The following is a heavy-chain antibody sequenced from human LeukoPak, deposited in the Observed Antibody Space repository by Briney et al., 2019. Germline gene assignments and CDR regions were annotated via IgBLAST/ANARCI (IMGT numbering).Heavy chain of an antibody. J-gene: IGHJ5*02. V-gene: IGHV1-2*02. CDR1: GYTFTGYY. Sequence: GASVKVSCKASGYTFTGYYMHWVRQAPGQGLEWMGWINPNSGVTKYAQKFQGRVTMTTDTSTSTAYMDLRSLRSDDTAVYYCARGHYNWFDPWGQGTLVTVSS. CDR3: ARGHYNWFDP. CDR2: INPNSGVT.